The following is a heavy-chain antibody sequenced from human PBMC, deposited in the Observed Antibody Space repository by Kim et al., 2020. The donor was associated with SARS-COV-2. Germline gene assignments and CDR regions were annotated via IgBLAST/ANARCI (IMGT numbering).Heavy chain of an antibody. D-gene: IGHD6-13*01. J-gene: IGHJ5*02. CDR2: IYYSGST. V-gene: IGHV4-39*01. Sequence: SETLSLTCTVSGGSISSSSYYWGWIRQPPGKGLEWIGSIYYSGSTCYNPSLKSRVTISVDTSKNQFSLKLSSVTAADTAVYYCARDIAAAGPNWFDPWGQGTLVTVSS. CDR3: ARDIAAAGPNWFDP. CDR1: GGSISSSSYY.